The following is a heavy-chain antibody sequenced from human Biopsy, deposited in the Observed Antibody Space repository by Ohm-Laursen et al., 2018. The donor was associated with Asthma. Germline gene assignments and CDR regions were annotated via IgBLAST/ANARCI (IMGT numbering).Heavy chain of an antibody. CDR2: LIPVLGTA. V-gene: IGHV1-69*13. Sequence: GASVKVSCKASGDSLGSFINYAVSWARPPPRQGLEWMRGLIPVLGTADYAPMFEGRVTITADESTSTAYLELTSLRFEDTAVYYCARGYSCTDRIVYYYSGMEVWGQGTTVTVSS. D-gene: IGHD5-12*01. CDR3: ARGYSCTDRIVYYYSGMEV. CDR1: GDSLGSFINYA. J-gene: IGHJ6*02.